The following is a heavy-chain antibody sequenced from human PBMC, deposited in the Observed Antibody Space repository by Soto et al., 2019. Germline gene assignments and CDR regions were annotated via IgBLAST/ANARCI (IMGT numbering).Heavy chain of an antibody. V-gene: IGHV4-39*01. CDR3: ASQGDYSRDP. D-gene: IGHD5-12*01. CDR1: GGSISSSSYY. Sequence: QLQLQESGPGLVKPSETLSLTCTVSGGSISSSSYYWGWIRQPPGKGLEWIGSIYYSGSTYYNPSLKSRVTISVDTSKNQFSLTLSSVTAADTAVYYCASQGDYSRDPWGQGTLVTVSS. CDR2: IYYSGST. J-gene: IGHJ5*02.